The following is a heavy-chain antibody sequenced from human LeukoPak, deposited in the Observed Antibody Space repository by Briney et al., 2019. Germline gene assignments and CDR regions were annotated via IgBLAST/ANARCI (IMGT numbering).Heavy chain of an antibody. Sequence: PSETLSLTCTVSGGSISSSSYYWGWIRQPPGKGLEWIGSIYYSGSTYYNPSLKSRVTISVDTSKNQFSLKLSSVTAADTAVYYCARSGQPRYGGNSVDYWGQGTLVTVSS. CDR2: IYYSGST. D-gene: IGHD4-23*01. J-gene: IGHJ4*02. V-gene: IGHV4-39*01. CDR3: ARSGQPRYGGNSVDY. CDR1: GGSISSSSYY.